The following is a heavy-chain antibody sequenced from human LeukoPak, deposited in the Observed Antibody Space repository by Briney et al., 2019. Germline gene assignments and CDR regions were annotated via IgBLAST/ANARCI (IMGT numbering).Heavy chain of an antibody. J-gene: IGHJ4*02. CDR3: TFGTSGSYNGYSSPFGY. Sequence: ASVKVSCKVSGYTFTDYYMHWVQQAPGKGLEWMGLVDPEDGETIYAEKFQGRVTITADTSTDTAYMELSSLRSEDTAVYYCTFGTSGSYNGYSSPFGYWGQGTLVTVSS. CDR2: VDPEDGET. D-gene: IGHD1-26*01. CDR1: GYTFTDYY. V-gene: IGHV1-69-2*01.